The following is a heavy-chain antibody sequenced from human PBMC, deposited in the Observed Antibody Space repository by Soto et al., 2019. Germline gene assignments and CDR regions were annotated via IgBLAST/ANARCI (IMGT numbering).Heavy chain of an antibody. CDR1: GFTFSSYG. D-gene: IGHD1-26*01. V-gene: IGHV3-30*18. CDR2: ISYDGSNT. Sequence: QVQLVESGGGVVQPGRSLRLSCVASGFTFSSYGMHWVRQAPGKGLEWVAIISYDGSNTYYADSVKGRFTISRDNSKNALYLQTTSRRAEDTSVYSCAKGGGLSGSYYISSSYYFDYWGQGTLVTVSS. J-gene: IGHJ4*02. CDR3: AKGGGLSGSYYISSSYYFDY.